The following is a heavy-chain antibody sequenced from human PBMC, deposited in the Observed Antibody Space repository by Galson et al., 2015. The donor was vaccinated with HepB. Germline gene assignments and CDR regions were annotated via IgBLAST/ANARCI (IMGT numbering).Heavy chain of an antibody. CDR1: GFTVSSNY. V-gene: IGHV3-66*02. J-gene: IGHJ4*02. Sequence: SLRLSCAASGFTVSSNYMSWVRQAPGEGLEWVSVIYSGGSTYYADSVKGRFTISRDNSKNTLYLQMNSLRAEDTAVYYCARDGSPHIAAAVYYWGQGTLVTVSS. CDR2: IYSGGST. CDR3: ARDGSPHIAAAVYY. D-gene: IGHD6-13*01.